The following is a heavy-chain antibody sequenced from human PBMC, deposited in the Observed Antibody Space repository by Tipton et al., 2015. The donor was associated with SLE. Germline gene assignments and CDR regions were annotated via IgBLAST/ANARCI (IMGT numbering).Heavy chain of an antibody. V-gene: IGHV4-59*01. Sequence: LRLSCTVSGGSISSYYWSWIRQPPGKGLEWIGYIYYSGSTNYNPSLKSRGTISVDTSKNQFSLKLSSVTAADTAVYYCASIAAAGKWCFDLWGRGPLVTVSS. J-gene: IGHJ2*01. CDR2: IYYSGST. D-gene: IGHD6-13*01. CDR1: GGSISSYY. CDR3: ASIAAAGKWCFDL.